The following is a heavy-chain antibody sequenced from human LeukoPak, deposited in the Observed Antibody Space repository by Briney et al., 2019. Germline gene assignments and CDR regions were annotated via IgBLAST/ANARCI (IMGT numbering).Heavy chain of an antibody. J-gene: IGHJ6*02. CDR3: ARVSVAGTPYYYYGMDV. CDR2: ISAYNGNT. CDR1: GYTFTSYG. Sequence: GAPVKVSCKASGYTFTSYGISWVRQAPGQGLEWMGWISAYNGNTNYAQKLQGRVTMTTDTSTSTAYMELRSLRSDDTAVYYCARVSVAGTPYYYYGMDVWGQGTTVTVSS. V-gene: IGHV1-18*01. D-gene: IGHD6-19*01.